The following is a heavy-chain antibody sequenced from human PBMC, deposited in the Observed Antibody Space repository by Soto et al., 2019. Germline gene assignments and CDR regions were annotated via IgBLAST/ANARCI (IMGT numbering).Heavy chain of an antibody. V-gene: IGHV1-18*04. J-gene: IGHJ6*02. D-gene: IGHD3-3*01. CDR2: ISAYNGNT. CDR1: GYTFTSYG. Sequence: ASVKVSCKASGYTFTSYGISWVRQAPGQGLEWMGWISAYNGNTNYAQKLQGRVTMTTDTSTSTAYMELRSLRSDDTAVYYCARDTFLEWLLAPNYYGMDVWGQGTTVTAP. CDR3: ARDTFLEWLLAPNYYGMDV.